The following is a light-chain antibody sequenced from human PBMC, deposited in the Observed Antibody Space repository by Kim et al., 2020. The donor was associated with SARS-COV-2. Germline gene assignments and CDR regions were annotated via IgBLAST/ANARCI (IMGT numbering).Light chain of an antibody. CDR1: QSINAY. J-gene: IGKJ4*01. V-gene: IGKV1-39*01. CDR3: QQSHTAPLLT. Sequence: DIQMIQSPSSLAASVGDRVTITCRASQSINAYLNWYQQKPGKAPKLLIYAASTLQTGVPSRFSGSGSGTDFTLTITSLQPEDFATYYCQQSHTAPLLTFGGGTKVDIK. CDR2: AAS.